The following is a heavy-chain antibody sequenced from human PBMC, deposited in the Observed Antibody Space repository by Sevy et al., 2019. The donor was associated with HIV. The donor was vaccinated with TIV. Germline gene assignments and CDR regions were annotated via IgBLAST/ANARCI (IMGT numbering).Heavy chain of an antibody. Sequence: GGSLRLSCTASGFTFSSYAMSWVRQAPGKGLEWVSAISGSGGSTYYADSVKGRFTISRDNSKNTLYLQMNSLRAEDTAVYYCAKEDHDFWSGYYRRGPRGNFDYXGQGTLVTVSS. CDR3: AKEDHDFWSGYYRRGPRGNFDY. V-gene: IGHV3-23*01. CDR1: GFTFSSYA. CDR2: ISGSGGST. D-gene: IGHD3-3*01. J-gene: IGHJ4*02.